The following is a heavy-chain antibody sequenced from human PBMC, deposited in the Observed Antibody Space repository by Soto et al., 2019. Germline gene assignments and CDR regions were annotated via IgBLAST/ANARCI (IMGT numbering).Heavy chain of an antibody. CDR3: VRDLDGSGSYYTDY. CDR1: GYIFSGYG. J-gene: IGHJ4*02. Sequence: KASGYIFSGYGINWVRQVPGQGLEWMGWISAYNGNKNYAQKFQGRVTMTTDTSTSTAYMELRSLRSDDTAVYYCVRDLDGSGSYYTDYWGQGSLVTVSS. CDR2: ISAYNGNK. D-gene: IGHD3-10*01. V-gene: IGHV1-18*01.